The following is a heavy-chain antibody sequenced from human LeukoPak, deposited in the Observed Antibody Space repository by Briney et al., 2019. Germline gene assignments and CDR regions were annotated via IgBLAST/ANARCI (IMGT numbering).Heavy chain of an antibody. CDR1: GFTFSSYA. D-gene: IGHD2-15*01. CDR3: AKETYCSGGGCYWGPMDY. J-gene: IGHJ4*02. Sequence: GGSLRLSCAASGFTFSSYAMGWVRQAPGKGLEWVSVISGSGYSTYYADSVKGRFTISRDNSKNPVFLQMDSLRAGDTAVYYCAKETYCSGGGCYWGPMDYWGQGTLVTVSS. CDR2: ISGSGYST. V-gene: IGHV3-23*01.